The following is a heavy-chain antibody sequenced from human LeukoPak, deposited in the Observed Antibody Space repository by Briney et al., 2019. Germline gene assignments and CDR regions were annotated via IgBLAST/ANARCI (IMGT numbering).Heavy chain of an antibody. V-gene: IGHV3-53*01. D-gene: IGHD3-10*01. CDR2: IYTGGNA. CDR1: GFTVSSNY. J-gene: IGHJ5*02. CDR3: ARGGPLWFGEGFDH. Sequence: GGSLRLSCAASGFTVSSNYMSWVRQAPGKGLEWVSVIYTGGNAYYADSVKGRFTISRDNSKNTLYLQMITLISDDTSVYYCARGGPLWFGEGFDHWGQGTLVTVSS.